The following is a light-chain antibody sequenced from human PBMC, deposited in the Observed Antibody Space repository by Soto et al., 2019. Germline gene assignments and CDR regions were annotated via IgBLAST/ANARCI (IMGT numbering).Light chain of an antibody. V-gene: IGKV3-11*01. CDR3: EQYDGLPRT. J-gene: IGKJ1*01. CDR2: DAS. Sequence: ETVLTQFPATLSLSPGERATLSCRASESVRTYLAWYQQKPGQSPRLLIYDASKRATGIPARFNGSGSGTDFTLTISSLEPEDFAVYYCEQYDGLPRTFGQGTKVDI. CDR1: ESVRTY.